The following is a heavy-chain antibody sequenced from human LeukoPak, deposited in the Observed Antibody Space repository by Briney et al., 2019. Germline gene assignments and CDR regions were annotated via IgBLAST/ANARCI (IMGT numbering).Heavy chain of an antibody. CDR2: IGTAGDT. D-gene: IGHD3-22*01. V-gene: IGHV3-13*01. J-gene: IGHJ4*02. CDR1: GFTFTGYD. Sequence: GGSLRLSCAASGFTFTGYDMHWVRQALGKGLEWVSTIGTAGDTYYPDSVKGRFTSSRENARNSLYLHLNNLRAGDTAVYYCTRSSYDSSGSYYFDYWGQGTLVTVSS. CDR3: TRSSYDSSGSYYFDY.